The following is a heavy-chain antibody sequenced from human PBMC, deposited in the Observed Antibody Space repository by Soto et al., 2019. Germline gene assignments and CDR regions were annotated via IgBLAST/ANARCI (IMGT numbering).Heavy chain of an antibody. J-gene: IGHJ5*02. Sequence: SETLSLTCTVSGDSISGYYWSWIRQPPGKGLEWIGYIYHSGNTYYNPSLKSRVTISVDRSKNQFSLKLSSVTAADTAVYYCARVPDRWGQGTLVTGS. CDR1: GDSISGYY. CDR2: IYHSGNT. CDR3: ARVPDR. V-gene: IGHV4-59*12.